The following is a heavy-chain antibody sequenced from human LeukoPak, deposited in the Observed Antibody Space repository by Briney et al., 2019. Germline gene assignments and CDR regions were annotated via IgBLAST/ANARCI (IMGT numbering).Heavy chain of an antibody. CDR3: ARDRVTMVRGVIMRYYFDY. Sequence: GGSLRLSCAASGFTFSSYSMNWVRQAPGKGLEWVSYISSSSSTIYYADSVKGRFTISRDNAKNSLYLQMNSLRAEDTAVYYCARDRVTMVRGVIMRYYFDYWGQGTLVTVSS. CDR1: GFTFSSYS. J-gene: IGHJ4*02. D-gene: IGHD3-10*01. CDR2: ISSSSSTI. V-gene: IGHV3-48*04.